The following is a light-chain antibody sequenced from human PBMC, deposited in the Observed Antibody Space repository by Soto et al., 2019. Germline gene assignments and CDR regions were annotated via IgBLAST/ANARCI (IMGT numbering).Light chain of an antibody. Sequence: QSALTQPPSASGSPGQSVAISCTGTISDVGGYNYISWYQQHPGKAPKLMIYEVNKRPSGVPDRFSGSNSGNTASLTISGLQAEDEADYYCSSYAGSTNVFGPGTKLTVL. CDR3: SSYAGSTNV. CDR1: ISDVGGYNY. CDR2: EVN. V-gene: IGLV2-8*01. J-gene: IGLJ1*01.